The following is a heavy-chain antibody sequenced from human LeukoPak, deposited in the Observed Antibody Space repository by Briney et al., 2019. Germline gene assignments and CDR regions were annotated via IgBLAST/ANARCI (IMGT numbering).Heavy chain of an antibody. Sequence: TGGSLRLSCAASEFTFSTYAMHWVRQAPGKGLEWVAVISYDGSDKYSADSVKGRFTISRDNAKNSLYLQMNSLRAEDTAVYYCVGRRYGGSTKDYFDYWGQGTLVTVSS. CDR3: VGRRYGGSTKDYFDY. CDR2: ISYDGSDK. V-gene: IGHV3-30*04. CDR1: EFTFSTYA. D-gene: IGHD1-26*01. J-gene: IGHJ4*02.